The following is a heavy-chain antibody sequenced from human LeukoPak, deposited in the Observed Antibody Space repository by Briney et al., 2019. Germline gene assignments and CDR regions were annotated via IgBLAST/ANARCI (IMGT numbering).Heavy chain of an antibody. CDR2: INPNSGGT. CDR1: GYTFTGYL. CDR3: ARGDYYGSGREDFDY. D-gene: IGHD3-10*01. J-gene: IGHJ4*02. V-gene: IGHV1-2*02. Sequence: ASVKVSCKASGYTFTGYLMHWVRQAPGQGLEWMGWINPNSGGTIYPQKFRGRVTMTRDTSISPAFMELSRLRSDDTAVYYCARGDYYGSGREDFDYWGQGTLVTVSS.